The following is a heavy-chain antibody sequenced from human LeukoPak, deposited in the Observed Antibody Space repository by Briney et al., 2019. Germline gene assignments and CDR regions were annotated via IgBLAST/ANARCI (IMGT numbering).Heavy chain of an antibody. Sequence: ASVKVSCKASGYTLRSYGISWVRQAPGQGLEWMGWISAYKGGTNYAEKFQARVTMTTDISTSTAYMELRSLRSDDTAVYYCARSTADGSGTYYTLVFDYWGQGTLVTVSS. D-gene: IGHD3-10*01. J-gene: IGHJ4*02. CDR3: ARSTADGSGTYYTLVFDY. CDR2: ISAYKGGT. CDR1: GYTLRSYG. V-gene: IGHV1-18*01.